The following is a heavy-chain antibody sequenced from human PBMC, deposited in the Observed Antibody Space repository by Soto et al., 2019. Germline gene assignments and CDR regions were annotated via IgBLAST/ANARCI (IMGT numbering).Heavy chain of an antibody. Sequence: QVQLVQSGAEVKKPGASVKVSCKASGYTFTSYDINWVRQATGQGLEWMGWMNPNSGNTGYAQKFQGRVTXTRNTSRSTAYMELSSLRSEDTAVYYCARWPDGYYYYGMDVWGQGTTVTVSS. CDR1: GYTFTSYD. V-gene: IGHV1-8*01. CDR2: MNPNSGNT. J-gene: IGHJ6*02. CDR3: ARWPDGYYYYGMDV.